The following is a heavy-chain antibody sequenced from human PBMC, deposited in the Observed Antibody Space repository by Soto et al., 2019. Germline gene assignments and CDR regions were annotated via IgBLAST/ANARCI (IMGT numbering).Heavy chain of an antibody. CDR3: ARQGLPPSSRPASAHYYYYYYMDV. CDR1: GVSLSSSSYY. J-gene: IGHJ6*03. CDR2: IYYSGST. Sequence: SETLSLTCTVSGVSLSSSSYYWGWIRQPPGKGLEWIGSIYYSGSTYYNPSLKSRVTISVDTSKNQFSLKLSSVTAADTAVYYCARQGLPPSSRPASAHYYYYYYMDVWGKGTTVTVSS. V-gene: IGHV4-39*01. D-gene: IGHD2-15*01.